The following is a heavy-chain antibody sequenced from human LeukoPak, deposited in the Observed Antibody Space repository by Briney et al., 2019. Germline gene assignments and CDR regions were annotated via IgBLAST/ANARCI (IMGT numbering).Heavy chain of an antibody. CDR2: THHSGST. D-gene: IGHD2-2*01. CDR1: GGSISSSNW. Sequence: SGTLSLTCAVSGGSISSSNWWSWVRQPPGKGLEWIGETHHSGSTNYNPSLKSRVTISVDKSKNQFSLKLSSVTAADTAVYYCASRSHRGIVVVPAAIDYWGQGTLVTV. V-gene: IGHV4-4*02. CDR3: ASRSHRGIVVVPAAIDY. J-gene: IGHJ4*02.